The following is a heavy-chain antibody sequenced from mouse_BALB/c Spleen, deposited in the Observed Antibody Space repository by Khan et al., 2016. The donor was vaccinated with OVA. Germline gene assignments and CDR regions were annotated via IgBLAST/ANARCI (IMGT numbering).Heavy chain of an antibody. CDR1: GYTFTNYG. J-gene: IGHJ1*01. Sequence: QIQLVQSGPELKKPGETVKISCKASGYTFTNYGMNWLKQAPGKGLKWMGWINTYTGAPTYTDDFKGRFAFSLDTSASTAYLQFNNLKNEDMATYFSARGASSWYFDVGGAGTTVTVSS. CDR2: INTYTGAP. CDR3: ARGASSWYFDV. D-gene: IGHD3-1*01. V-gene: IGHV9-1*02.